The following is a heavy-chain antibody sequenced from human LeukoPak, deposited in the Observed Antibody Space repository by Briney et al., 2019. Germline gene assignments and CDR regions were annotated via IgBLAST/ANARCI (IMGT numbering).Heavy chain of an antibody. Sequence: SETLSLTCTVSGGSISSYYWSWIRQPPGKGLEWIGYIYYSGSTNYNPSLKSRVTISVDTSKNQFSLKLSSVTAADTAVYYCAMKSIAARYYYYGMDVWGQGTTVTVSS. J-gene: IGHJ6*02. CDR2: IYYSGST. CDR1: GGSISSYY. CDR3: AMKSIAARYYYYGMDV. D-gene: IGHD6-6*01. V-gene: IGHV4-59*12.